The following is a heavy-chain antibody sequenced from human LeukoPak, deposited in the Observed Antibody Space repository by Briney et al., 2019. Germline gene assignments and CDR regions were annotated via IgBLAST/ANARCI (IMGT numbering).Heavy chain of an antibody. V-gene: IGHV5-51*01. CDR3: ARTMGTSTSSTLDY. CDR1: GYSLTTYW. D-gene: IGHD2-2*01. Sequence: GESLKISCKGSGYSLTTYWIAWVRQLPGKGLEWMGIIYPGDSDTRYSPSFQGQVTISADKSITTAYLQWSSLKASDTAIYYCARTMGTSTSSTLDYWGQGTLVTVSS. J-gene: IGHJ4*02. CDR2: IYPGDSDT.